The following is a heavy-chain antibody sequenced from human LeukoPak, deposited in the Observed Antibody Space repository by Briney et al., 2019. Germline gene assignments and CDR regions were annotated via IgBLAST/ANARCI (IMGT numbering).Heavy chain of an antibody. J-gene: IGHJ5*02. CDR2: MNPNSGNT. Sequence: ASVKVSCKASGYTFTSYDINWERQATGQGLEWMGWMNPNSGNTGYAQKFQGRVTMTRNTSISTAYMELSSLRSEDTAVYYCARSAVAGLNWFDPWGQGTLVTVSS. D-gene: IGHD6-19*01. CDR1: GYTFTSYD. V-gene: IGHV1-8*01. CDR3: ARSAVAGLNWFDP.